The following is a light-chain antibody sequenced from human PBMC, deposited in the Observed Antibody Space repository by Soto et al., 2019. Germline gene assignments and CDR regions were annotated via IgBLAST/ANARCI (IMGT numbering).Light chain of an antibody. J-gene: IGLJ2*01. V-gene: IGLV2-14*01. CDR1: SSDVGGYNY. CDR2: EVS. Sequence: QSALTQPASVSGSPGQSITISCTGTSSDVGGYNYVSWYQQHPGKAPKLMIYEVSNRPSGDSNRFSGSKSGNTASLTISGLQAEDEADYYCSSYTSITSTLVFGGGTKVTVL. CDR3: SSYTSITSTLV.